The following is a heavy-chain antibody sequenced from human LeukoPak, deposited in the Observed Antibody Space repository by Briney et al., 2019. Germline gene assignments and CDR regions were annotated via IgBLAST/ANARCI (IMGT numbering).Heavy chain of an antibody. D-gene: IGHD1-20*01. V-gene: IGHV4-59*12. J-gene: IGHJ5*02. CDR3: ARVNSDLTGTKTNWFDP. Sequence: PSETLSLTCTVSGGSISSYYWSWIRQPPGKGLEWIGYIYHSGSTYYNPSLKSRVTTSVDTSKNQFSLKLSSVTAADTAVYYCARVNSDLTGTKTNWFDPWGQGTLVTVSS. CDR2: IYHSGST. CDR1: GGSISSYY.